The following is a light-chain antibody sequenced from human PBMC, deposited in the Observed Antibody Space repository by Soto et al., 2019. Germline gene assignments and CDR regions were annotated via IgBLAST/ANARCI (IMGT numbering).Light chain of an antibody. Sequence: QSVLTQPPSASGTPGQRVTISCSGSNSNIGSHTVNWYQQLPGTAPKVLMYSNNQRPSGVPDRFSGSKSGTSASLAISGLQSEDEADYYCSVWDDSLNGGVFGGGTKLTVL. V-gene: IGLV1-44*01. J-gene: IGLJ3*02. CDR2: SNN. CDR1: NSNIGSHT. CDR3: SVWDDSLNGGV.